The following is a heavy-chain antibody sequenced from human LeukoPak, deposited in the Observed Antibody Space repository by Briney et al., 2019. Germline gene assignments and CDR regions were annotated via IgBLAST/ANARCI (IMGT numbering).Heavy chain of an antibody. J-gene: IGHJ3*02. Sequence: SQNLSRNCTVSGGSISGGGYYWSWIRQHPGTGLEWIGYIYYSGSTYYNPSLKSRVIISVDTSKNQFSLRLSSVTAADTAVYYCARGLDYSEAFDIWGQGTMVIVSS. CDR2: IYYSGST. CDR1: GGSISGGGYY. CDR3: ARGLDYSEAFDI. D-gene: IGHD2-15*01. V-gene: IGHV4-31*03.